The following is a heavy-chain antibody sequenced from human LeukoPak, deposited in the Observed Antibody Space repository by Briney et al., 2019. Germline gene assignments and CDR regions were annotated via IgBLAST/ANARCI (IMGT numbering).Heavy chain of an antibody. CDR2: IYPGDSDT. V-gene: IGHV5-51*01. CDR3: ARRGYCSGGSCFSNAFDI. J-gene: IGHJ3*02. Sequence: GESLKISCKGSGYIFTSYWIGWVRQMPGKGLEWMGIIYPGDSDTRYSPSFQGQVTISADKSISTAYLQWSSLKASDTAMYYCARRGYCSGGSCFSNAFDIWGQGTMVTVSS. D-gene: IGHD2-15*01. CDR1: GYIFTSYW.